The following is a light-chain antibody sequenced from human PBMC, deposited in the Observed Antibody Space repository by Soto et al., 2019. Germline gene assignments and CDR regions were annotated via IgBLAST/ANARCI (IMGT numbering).Light chain of an antibody. CDR2: DVS. CDR1: SSDVGGYNY. CDR3: CSYAGNYTLI. J-gene: IGLJ2*01. V-gene: IGLV2-11*01. Sequence: QSALTQPRSVSGSPGQSVTISCTGTSSDVGGYNYVSWYQQHPGKAPKLMIYDVSKRPSGVPGRFSGSKSGNTASVAISGLQAEDEADYYCCSYAGNYTLIFGGGTQLTVL.